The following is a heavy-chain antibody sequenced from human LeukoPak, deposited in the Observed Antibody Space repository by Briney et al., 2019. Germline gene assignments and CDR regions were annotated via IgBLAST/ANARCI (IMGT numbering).Heavy chain of an antibody. CDR3: ARAVGANA. CDR2: ISSSGGGI. CDR1: GFTFSSYS. V-gene: IGHV3-48*03. Sequence: GGSLRLSCAASGFTFSSYSFYWVRQAPGKGLEWVSYISSSGGGIYYADSVKGRFTISRDNAKNSLYLQMNSLRAEDTAVYYCARAVGANAWGQGTLVTVSS. J-gene: IGHJ5*02. D-gene: IGHD1-26*01.